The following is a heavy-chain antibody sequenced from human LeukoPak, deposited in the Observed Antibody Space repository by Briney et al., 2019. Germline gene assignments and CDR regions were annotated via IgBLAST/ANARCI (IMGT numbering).Heavy chain of an antibody. CDR3: ARQLNGGAHPLDN. V-gene: IGHV4-59*08. Sequence: SETLSPTCTVYGASMSGQHWSWIRQAPGKGLEWIAWIHYDGRTNYNPSLKSRLSLSVDTSTNQFSLRLSSLAAAAPPVYFWARQLNGGAHPLDNWGPGIRVIVSP. D-gene: IGHD2-8*01. J-gene: IGHJ4*02. CDR1: GASMSGQH. CDR2: IHYDGRT.